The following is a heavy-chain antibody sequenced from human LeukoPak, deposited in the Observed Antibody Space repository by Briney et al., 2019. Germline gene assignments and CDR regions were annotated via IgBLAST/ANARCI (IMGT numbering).Heavy chain of an antibody. V-gene: IGHV1-2*04. CDR2: INPNSGGT. D-gene: IGHD3-10*01. J-gene: IGHJ4*02. CDR3: ARVYGSGSYDY. CDR1: GYTFTGCY. Sequence: ASVKVSCKASGYTFTGCYMHWVRQAPGQGLEWMGWINPNSGGTNYAQKFQGWVTMTRDTSISTAYMELSRLRSDDTAVYYCARVYGSGSYDYWGQGTLVTVSS.